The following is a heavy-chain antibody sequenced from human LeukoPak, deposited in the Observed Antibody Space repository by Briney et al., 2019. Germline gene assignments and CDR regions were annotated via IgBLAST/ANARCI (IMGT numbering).Heavy chain of an antibody. V-gene: IGHV3-21*01. CDR2: ISSSSSYI. D-gene: IGHD1-26*01. CDR3: ARAVGATEFDY. J-gene: IGHJ4*02. Sequence: GGSLRLSCAASGFTFSSYSMSWVRQAPGKGLEWVSSISSSSSYIYYADSVKGRFTISRDNAKNSLYLQMNSLRAEDTAVYYCARAVGATEFDYWGQGTPVTVSS. CDR1: GFTFSSYS.